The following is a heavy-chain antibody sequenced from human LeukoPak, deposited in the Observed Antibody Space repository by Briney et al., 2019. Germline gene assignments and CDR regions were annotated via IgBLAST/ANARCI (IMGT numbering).Heavy chain of an antibody. J-gene: IGHJ5*02. Sequence: GESLKISCKGSGYSFTSYWIGWERQMPGKGLEWMGIIYPGDSDTRYSPSFQGQVTISADKSISTAYLQWSSLKASDTAMYYCARWSSDYDFWSGPWGQGTLVTVSS. CDR1: GYSFTSYW. D-gene: IGHD3-3*01. CDR3: ARWSSDYDFWSGP. V-gene: IGHV5-51*01. CDR2: IYPGDSDT.